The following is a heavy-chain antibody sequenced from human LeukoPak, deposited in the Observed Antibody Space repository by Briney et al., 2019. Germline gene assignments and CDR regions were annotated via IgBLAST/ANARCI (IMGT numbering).Heavy chain of an antibody. CDR1: GFTCNNFE. Sequence: PGGSLRLSCAVSGFTCNNFEMNWVRQAPGKGLEWISYINIGETSIYYADSVKGRFTISRDSAKNSLYLQMNSLRAEDTAVYYCARDSHKFDSSGYYPDAFDIWGQGTMVTVSS. J-gene: IGHJ3*02. D-gene: IGHD3-22*01. V-gene: IGHV3-48*03. CDR2: INIGETSI. CDR3: ARDSHKFDSSGYYPDAFDI.